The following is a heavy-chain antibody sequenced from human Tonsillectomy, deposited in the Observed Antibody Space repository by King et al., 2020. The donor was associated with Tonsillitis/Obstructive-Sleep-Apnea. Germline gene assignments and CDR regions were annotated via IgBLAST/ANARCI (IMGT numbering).Heavy chain of an antibody. CDR1: GFTFRNYE. J-gene: IGHJ4*02. CDR3: ASPGSVYDFDY. D-gene: IGHD2-8*01. CDR2: ISGSGSTI. Sequence: VQLVESGGGLAQPGGSLRLSCAASGFTFRNYEMNWVRQAPGKGLEWVSYISGSGSTIYYADSVKGRFTISRDNAKNSLYMQMNSLRAEDTAVYYCASPGSVYDFDYWGQGTLVTVSS. V-gene: IGHV3-48*03.